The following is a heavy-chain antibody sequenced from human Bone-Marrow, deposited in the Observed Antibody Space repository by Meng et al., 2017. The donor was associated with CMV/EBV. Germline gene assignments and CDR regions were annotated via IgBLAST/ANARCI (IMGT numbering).Heavy chain of an antibody. CDR1: GFTFSDYY. CDR2: ISSSGSTI. Sequence: GESLKISCAASGFTFSDYYMSWIRQAPGKGLEWVSYISSSGSTIYYADSVKGRFTISRDNAKNSLYLQMNSLRAEDTAVYYCASEYCSSTSCYPYYYYYYGMDVWGQGTTVTVSS. D-gene: IGHD2-2*01. V-gene: IGHV3-11*01. J-gene: IGHJ6*02. CDR3: ASEYCSSTSCYPYYYYYYGMDV.